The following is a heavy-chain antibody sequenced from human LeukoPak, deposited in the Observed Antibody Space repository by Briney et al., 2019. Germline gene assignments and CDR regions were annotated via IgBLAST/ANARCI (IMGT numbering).Heavy chain of an antibody. CDR2: IYYSGST. D-gene: IGHD5-24*01. V-gene: IGHV4-59*01. Sequence: PSETLPLTCTVSGASISSYYWSWIRQPPGKGLEWIGYIYYSGSTNYNPSLKSRVTISVDTSKKQFSLKLSSVTAADTAVYYCARDQFRAFDVWGQGTMVTVSS. CDR3: ARDQFRAFDV. CDR1: GASISSYY. J-gene: IGHJ3*01.